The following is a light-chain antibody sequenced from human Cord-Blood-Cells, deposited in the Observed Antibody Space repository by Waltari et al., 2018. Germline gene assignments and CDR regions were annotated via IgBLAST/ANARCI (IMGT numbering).Light chain of an antibody. CDR2: DVS. V-gene: IGLV2-14*01. Sequence: QSALTQPASVSGSPGQSITISCTGTSSDVGGYNYVSWYQQHPGKAPKLMIYDVSNRPSGVSNRFSGSKSGNTASLTISGLHAEDEADYYCSSYTSSSTVVFGGGTK. CDR3: SSYTSSSTVV. J-gene: IGLJ2*01. CDR1: SSDVGGYNY.